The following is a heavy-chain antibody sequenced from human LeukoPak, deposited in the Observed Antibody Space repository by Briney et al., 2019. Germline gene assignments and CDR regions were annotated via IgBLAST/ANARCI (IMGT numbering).Heavy chain of an antibody. D-gene: IGHD1-26*01. Sequence: GGSLRLSCAASGFTFSSNAMTWVRQAPGKGLEWISYISTSTTTIYYANSVKGRFTISRDNAKKSLYLQMNSLRVEDTGVYYCASWGEGALDNWGQGTLVTVSS. J-gene: IGHJ4*02. V-gene: IGHV3-48*01. CDR2: ISTSTTTI. CDR3: ASWGEGALDN. CDR1: GFTFSSNA.